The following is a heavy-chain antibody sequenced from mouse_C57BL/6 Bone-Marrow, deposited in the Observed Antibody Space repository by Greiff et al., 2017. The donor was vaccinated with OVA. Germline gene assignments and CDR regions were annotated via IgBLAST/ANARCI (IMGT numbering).Heavy chain of an antibody. V-gene: IGHV1-50*01. Sequence: QVQLKQPGAELVKPGASVKLSCKASGYTFTSYWMQWVKQRPGQGLEWIGEIDPSDSYTNYNQKFKGKATLTVDTSSSTDYMQLSSLTSEDSAVYYCATTVVATDYWGQGTTLTVSS. CDR1: GYTFTSYW. J-gene: IGHJ2*01. CDR2: IDPSDSYT. D-gene: IGHD1-1*01. CDR3: ATTVVATDY.